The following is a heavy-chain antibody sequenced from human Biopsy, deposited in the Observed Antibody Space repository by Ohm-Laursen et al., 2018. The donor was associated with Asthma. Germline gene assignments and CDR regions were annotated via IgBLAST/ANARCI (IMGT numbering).Heavy chain of an antibody. CDR3: ARGDTGGWSQYYFDY. J-gene: IGHJ4*02. V-gene: IGHV3-53*01. CDR1: GFTVSRDH. Sequence: SLRLSCAASGFTVSRDHMFWVRQAPGKGLEWVSVIYSGGTSHTADSVRGRFTISRDYSKNTLCLQMHSLRAEDTAVYYCARGDTGGWSQYYFDYWGQGTLVTVSS. D-gene: IGHD2-8*02. CDR2: IYSGGTS.